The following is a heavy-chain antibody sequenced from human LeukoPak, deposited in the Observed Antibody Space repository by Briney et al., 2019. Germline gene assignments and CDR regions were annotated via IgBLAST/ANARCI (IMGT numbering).Heavy chain of an antibody. D-gene: IGHD3-9*01. CDR1: GFTFSSYG. V-gene: IGHV3-30*03. Sequence: PGGSLRLSCAASGFTFSSYGMHWVRQAPGKGLEWVAVISYDGSNKYYADSVKGRFTISRDNSKNTLYLQMNSLRAEDTAVYYCALSRILTGYYHLDYWGQGTLVTVSS. J-gene: IGHJ4*02. CDR3: ALSRILTGYYHLDY. CDR2: ISYDGSNK.